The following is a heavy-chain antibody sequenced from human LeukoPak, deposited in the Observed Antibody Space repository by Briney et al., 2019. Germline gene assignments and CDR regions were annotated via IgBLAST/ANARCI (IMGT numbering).Heavy chain of an antibody. CDR3: ASRTTRQLDAFDI. D-gene: IGHD2-2*01. V-gene: IGHV4-59*08. J-gene: IGHJ3*02. CDR2: IYYSGST. Sequence: SGTLSLTCTVSGGSLSSYYWSWIRQPPGQGLEWIGYIYYSGSTNYNPSLKSRVTISVDTSKNQFSLKLSSVTAADTAVYYCASRTTRQLDAFDIWGQGTMVTVSS. CDR1: GGSLSSYY.